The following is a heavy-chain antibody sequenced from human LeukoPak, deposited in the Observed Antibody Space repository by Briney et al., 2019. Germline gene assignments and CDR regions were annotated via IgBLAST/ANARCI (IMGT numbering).Heavy chain of an antibody. D-gene: IGHD5-18*01. J-gene: IGHJ4*02. V-gene: IGHV4/OR15-8*01. CDR2: IYHSGSP. Sequence: SETLSLTCSVSDGSINSYYWNWVRQPPGKGPEWIGEIYHSGSPNYNPSLKSRVTMSVDKSRNHFSLNLSSVTAADTAVYYCARENINTGHSLAYWGQETLVTVSS. CDR1: DGSINSYY. CDR3: ARENINTGHSLAY.